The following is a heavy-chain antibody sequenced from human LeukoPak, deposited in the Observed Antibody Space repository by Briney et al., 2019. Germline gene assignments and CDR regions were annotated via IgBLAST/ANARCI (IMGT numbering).Heavy chain of an antibody. CDR2: ISSSSSYI. Sequence: GGSLRLSCAASGFTFSSYSMNWVRQAPGKGLEWVSSISSSSSYIYYADSVEGRFTISRDNAKNSLYLQMNSLRAEDTAVYYCARVPSPYYFDYWGQGTLVTVSS. V-gene: IGHV3-21*01. CDR1: GFTFSSYS. CDR3: ARVPSPYYFDY. J-gene: IGHJ4*02.